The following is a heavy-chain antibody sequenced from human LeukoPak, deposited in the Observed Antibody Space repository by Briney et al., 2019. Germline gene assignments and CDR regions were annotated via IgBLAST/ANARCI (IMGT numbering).Heavy chain of an antibody. CDR1: GYTFTSYD. D-gene: IGHD3-22*01. Sequence: ASVKVSCKASGYTFTSYDINWVRQATGQGLEWMGWMNPNSGNTGYAQKFQGRVTMTRNTSISTAYTELSSLRSEDTAVYYCARVPPYHYDSSGYYDYWGQGTLVTVSS. J-gene: IGHJ4*02. V-gene: IGHV1-8*01. CDR2: MNPNSGNT. CDR3: ARVPPYHYDSSGYYDY.